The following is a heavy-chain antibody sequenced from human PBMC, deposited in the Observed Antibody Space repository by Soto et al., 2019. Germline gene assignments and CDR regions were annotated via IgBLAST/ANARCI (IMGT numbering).Heavy chain of an antibody. CDR1: GFTFSSYS. D-gene: IGHD4-17*01. Sequence: EVQLVESGGGLVQPGGSLRLSCAASGFTFSSYSMNWVRQAPGKGLEWVSYISSSSSTIYYADSVKGRFTISRDNAKNSLYLQMTSLRAEDTAVYYCARAGDYFDYWGQGTLVTVSS. V-gene: IGHV3-48*01. J-gene: IGHJ4*02. CDR2: ISSSSSTI. CDR3: ARAGDYFDY.